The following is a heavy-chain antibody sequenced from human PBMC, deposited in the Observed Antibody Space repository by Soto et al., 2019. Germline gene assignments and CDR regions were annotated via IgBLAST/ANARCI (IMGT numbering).Heavy chain of an antibody. J-gene: IGHJ4*02. V-gene: IGHV1-46*01. CDR1: GYTFTNFF. CDR3: SRDLGSLVAVSGTCYFDY. Sequence: QVQLVQSGAEVKGPGASVKISCKASGYTFTNFFRHWVRQATGQGVEWMGIINPGGGSTDYATKSKGGVMLTRDAYTNTVHKELSSRRSEDAAVYYCSRDLGSLVAVSGTCYFDYWGQGTLVTVSS. CDR2: INPGGGST. D-gene: IGHD6-19*01.